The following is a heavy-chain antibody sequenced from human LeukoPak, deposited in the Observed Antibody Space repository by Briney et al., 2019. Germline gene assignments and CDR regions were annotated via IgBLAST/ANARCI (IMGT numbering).Heavy chain of an antibody. D-gene: IGHD3-22*01. CDR1: GYTFTSYG. V-gene: IGHV1-2*02. Sequence: GASVKVSCKASGYTFTSYGISWVRQAPGQGLEWMGWINPNSGGTNYAQKFQGRVTMTRDTSISTASMELSRLRSDDTAVYYCARVLGVYYDSGDYFDYWGQGTLVTVSS. CDR2: INPNSGGT. J-gene: IGHJ4*02. CDR3: ARVLGVYYDSGDYFDY.